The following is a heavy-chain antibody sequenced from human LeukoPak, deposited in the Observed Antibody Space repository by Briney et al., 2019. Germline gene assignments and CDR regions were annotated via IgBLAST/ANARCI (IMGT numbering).Heavy chain of an antibody. Sequence: PGRSLRLSCAASGFTFSSYGMHWVRQAPGKGLEWVAVIWYGGSNKYYADSVKGRFTISRDNSKNTLYLQMNSLRAEDTAVYYCAKPAGHSSPIPLDWGQGTLVTVSS. CDR1: GFTFSSYG. J-gene: IGHJ4*02. D-gene: IGHD6-13*01. CDR2: IWYGGSNK. V-gene: IGHV3-30*18. CDR3: AKPAGHSSPIPLD.